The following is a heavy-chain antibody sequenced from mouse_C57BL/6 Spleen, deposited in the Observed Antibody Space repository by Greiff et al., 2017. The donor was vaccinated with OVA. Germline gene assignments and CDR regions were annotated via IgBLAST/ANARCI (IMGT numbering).Heavy chain of an antibody. CDR3: TTDGNQAWFAY. CDR2: IDPEDGDT. Sequence: EVQLQQSGAELVRPGASVKLSCTASGFNIKDYYMHWVKQRPEQGLEWIGRIDPEDGDTEYAPKFQGKATMTADTSSNTAYLQLSSLTAEDTAVYYCTTDGNQAWFAYWGQGTLVTVSA. D-gene: IGHD2-1*01. CDR1: GFNIKDYY. V-gene: IGHV14-1*01. J-gene: IGHJ3*01.